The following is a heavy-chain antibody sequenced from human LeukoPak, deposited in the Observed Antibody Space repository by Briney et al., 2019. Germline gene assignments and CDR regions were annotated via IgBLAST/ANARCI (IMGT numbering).Heavy chain of an antibody. D-gene: IGHD4-17*01. CDR1: GFTFSDYA. J-gene: IGHJ3*02. CDR2: IRGGGHGP. V-gene: IGHV3-23*01. Sequence: GGSLRLSCTASGFTFSDYAMMWVRQSPGKGPEWVAAIRGGGHGPFYADSVRGRFTISRDNSEYTLFLQMDSLRAEDTAVYYCARDPNGDYVGAFDMWGPGTMVTVSS. CDR3: ARDPNGDYVGAFDM.